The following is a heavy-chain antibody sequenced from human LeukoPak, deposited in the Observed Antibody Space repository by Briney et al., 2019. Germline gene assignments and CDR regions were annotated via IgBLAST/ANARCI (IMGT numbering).Heavy chain of an antibody. Sequence: PSETLSLTCTVSGYSISSGYYWIWIRQPPGKGLEWIGSIYRSGSTNYNPSLKSRVTISVDTSKNQFSLKLSSVTAADTAVYYCAREKWGHPRRRAVARNWFDPWGQGTLVTVSS. D-gene: IGHD6-19*01. CDR2: IYRSGST. J-gene: IGHJ5*02. CDR1: GYSISSGYY. V-gene: IGHV4-38-2*02. CDR3: AREKWGHPRRRAVARNWFDP.